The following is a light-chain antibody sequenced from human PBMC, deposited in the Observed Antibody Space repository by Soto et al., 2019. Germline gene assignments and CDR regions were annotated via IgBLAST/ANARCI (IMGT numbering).Light chain of an antibody. V-gene: IGKV4-1*01. Sequence: DIVMTQSPDSLAVSLSERATINCKSSQSVLYSSNNKNYFAWYQQKPGQPPKLLISWASTRESGVPDRFSGSGSGTDFTLTISSLQAEDVAVYYCQQYYSSPITFGQGTRLEIK. CDR1: QSVLYSSNNKNY. CDR2: WAS. CDR3: QQYYSSPIT. J-gene: IGKJ5*01.